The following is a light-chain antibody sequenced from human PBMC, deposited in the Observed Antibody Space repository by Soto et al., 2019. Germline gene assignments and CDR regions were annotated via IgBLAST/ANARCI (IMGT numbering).Light chain of an antibody. CDR1: SSNIGSHT. V-gene: IGLV1-44*01. Sequence: QSVLTQPPSASGTPGQRVTISCSGSSSNIGSHTVNWYQQLPGTAPKLLVYSSNQRPSGLPDRYSGSKSGTSASLAISGLQSEDEDDYYCAAWDGSRNGVVFGGGTKLTVL. J-gene: IGLJ2*01. CDR2: SSN. CDR3: AAWDGSRNGVV.